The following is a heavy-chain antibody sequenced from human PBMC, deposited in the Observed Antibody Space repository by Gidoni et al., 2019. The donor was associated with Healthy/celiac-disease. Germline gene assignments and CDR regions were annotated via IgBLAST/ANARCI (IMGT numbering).Heavy chain of an antibody. V-gene: IGHV3-21*01. CDR3: ARVMGRLGELSLRY. D-gene: IGHD3-16*02. CDR1: GFTFSSNS. CDR2: ISSSSSYI. Sequence: EVQLVESGGGLVKPGGSLGLSCDASGFTFSSNSMNWVRQAPGKGLEWCASISSSSSYIYYADSVKGRFTISRDNAKNSLYLQMSSLRAEDTAVYYCARVMGRLGELSLRYWGQGTLVTVSS. J-gene: IGHJ4*02.